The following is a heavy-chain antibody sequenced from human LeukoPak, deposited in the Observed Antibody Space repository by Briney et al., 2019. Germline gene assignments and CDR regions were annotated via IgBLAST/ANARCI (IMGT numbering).Heavy chain of an antibody. CDR3: VRDVGYGSSGYYYFEY. Sequence: GGSLRLSCAAPGFSFSSYDMHWVRQAPGKGLEYVSAISSDGGSTYYANSVKGRFTISRDNSKNTLYLQMGSLRAEDMAVYYCVRDVGYGSSGYYYFEYWGQGTLVTVSS. D-gene: IGHD3-22*01. CDR2: ISSDGGST. J-gene: IGHJ4*02. V-gene: IGHV3-64*01. CDR1: GFSFSSYD.